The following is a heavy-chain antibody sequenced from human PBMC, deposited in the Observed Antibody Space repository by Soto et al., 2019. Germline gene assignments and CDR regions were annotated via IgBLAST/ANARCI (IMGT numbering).Heavy chain of an antibody. V-gene: IGHV3-48*02. Sequence: EGSLRLSCAASGFTFSSYSMNWVRQAPGKGLEWVSYISSSSSTIYYADSVKGRFTISRDNAKNSLYLQMNSLRDEDTAVYYCARDTRYYDILTGYRETLAFDIWGQGTMVTVSS. J-gene: IGHJ3*02. CDR3: ARDTRYYDILTGYRETLAFDI. CDR2: ISSSSSTI. CDR1: GFTFSSYS. D-gene: IGHD3-9*01.